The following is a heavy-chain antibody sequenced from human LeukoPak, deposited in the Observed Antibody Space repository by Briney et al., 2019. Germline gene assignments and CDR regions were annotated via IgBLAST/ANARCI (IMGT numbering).Heavy chain of an antibody. V-gene: IGHV3-21*01. D-gene: IGHD6-13*01. CDR2: ISGASGSYK. J-gene: IGHJ4*02. CDR1: GFNFSNYT. CDR3: ARDPYSSSLRGNLDY. Sequence: GESLRLSCAASGFNFSNYTMNWVRQAPGKGLEWVSSISGASGSYKYPADSVKGRFTISRDNAKNSLFLQMNSLRAEDTAMYYCARDPYSSSLRGNLDYWGQGILVTVSS.